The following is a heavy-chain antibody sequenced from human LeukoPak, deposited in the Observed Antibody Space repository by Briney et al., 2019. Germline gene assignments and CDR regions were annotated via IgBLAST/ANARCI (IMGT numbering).Heavy chain of an antibody. J-gene: IGHJ5*02. CDR1: GFTFSSYG. CDR2: ISYDGSNK. CDR3: AKDPTYYYGSGLFDP. Sequence: GGSLRLSCAASGFTFSSYGMHRVRQAPGKGLEWVAVISYDGSNKYYADSVKGRFTISRDNSKNTLYLQMNSLRAEDTAVYYCAKDPTYYYGSGLFDPWGQGTLVTVSS. D-gene: IGHD3-10*01. V-gene: IGHV3-30*18.